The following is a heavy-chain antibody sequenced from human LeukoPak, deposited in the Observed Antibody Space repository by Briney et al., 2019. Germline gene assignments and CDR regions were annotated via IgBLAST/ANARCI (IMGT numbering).Heavy chain of an antibody. Sequence: PSQTLSLTCAVSGGSISSGGYYWGWIRQPPGKGLEWIGTIYHTGSTYYNPSLKGRVTISVDTSKNQFSLKLASVTAADTAIYYCAKGAGAFSYYNCFDPWGQGTLVTVSS. D-gene: IGHD5-18*01. CDR2: IYHTGST. CDR1: GGSISSGGYY. V-gene: IGHV4-39*07. CDR3: AKGAGAFSYYNCFDP. J-gene: IGHJ5*02.